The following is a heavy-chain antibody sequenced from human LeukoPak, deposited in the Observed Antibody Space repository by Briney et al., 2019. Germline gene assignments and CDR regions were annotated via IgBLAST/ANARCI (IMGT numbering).Heavy chain of an antibody. V-gene: IGHV3-11*04. J-gene: IGHJ3*02. CDR2: ISSSGSTI. CDR1: GFTFSDYY. Sequence: PGGSLRLSCAASGFTFSDYYVSWIRQAPGKGLEWVSYISSSGSTIYYADSVKGRFTISRDNAKNSLYLQMNSLRAEDTAVYYCASCPYCGGDQLAFDIWGQGTMVTVTS. CDR3: ASCPYCGGDQLAFDI. D-gene: IGHD2-21*02.